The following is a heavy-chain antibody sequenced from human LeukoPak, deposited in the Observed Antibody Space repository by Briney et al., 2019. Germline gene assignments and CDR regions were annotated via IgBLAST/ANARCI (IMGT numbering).Heavy chain of an antibody. CDR3: ARLTIFGVDGEVDY. CDR1: GFTFSSYS. Sequence: GGSLRLSCAASGFTFSSYSMNWVRQAPEKGLEWVSSISSSSSYIYYADSVKGRFTISRDNAKNSLYLQMNSLRAEDTAVYYCARLTIFGVDGEVDYWGQGTLVTVSS. D-gene: IGHD3-3*01. J-gene: IGHJ4*02. V-gene: IGHV3-21*01. CDR2: ISSSSSYI.